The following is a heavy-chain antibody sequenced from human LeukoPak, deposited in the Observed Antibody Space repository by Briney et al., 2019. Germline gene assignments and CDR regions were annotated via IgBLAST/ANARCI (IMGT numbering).Heavy chain of an antibody. V-gene: IGHV3-48*01. D-gene: IGHD3-10*01. J-gene: IGHJ6*03. CDR1: GFTFSSYS. Sequence: PGGSLRLSYAASGFTFSSYSMNWVRQAPGKGLEWVSYISSSSSTIYYADSVKGRFTISRDNAKNSLYLQMNSLRAEDTAVYYCARDGVVRGVISYYYYYYMDVWGKGTTVTVSS. CDR3: ARDGVVRGVISYYYYYYMDV. CDR2: ISSSSSTI.